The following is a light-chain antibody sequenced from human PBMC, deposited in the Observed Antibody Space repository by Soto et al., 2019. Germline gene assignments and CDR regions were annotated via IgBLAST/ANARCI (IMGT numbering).Light chain of an antibody. J-gene: IGLJ1*01. V-gene: IGLV2-8*01. CDR3: SSYAGSNSYV. CDR1: SSDVGGYNY. CDR2: EVS. Sequence: QSVLTQPPSASGSPGQSVTNSCTGTSSDVGGYNYVSWYQQHPGKAPKLMIYEVSKRPSGVPDRFSGSKSGNTASLTVSGLQAEDEADYYCSSYAGSNSYVFGTGTKVTVL.